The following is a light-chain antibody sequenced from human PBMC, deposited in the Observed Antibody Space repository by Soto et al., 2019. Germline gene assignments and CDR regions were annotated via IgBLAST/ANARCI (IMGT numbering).Light chain of an antibody. CDR2: AAS. CDR1: QGISNY. Sequence: DIQMTQSPSSLSSSVGDRVTITCRTRQGISNYLAWSQQKPGKVPKLLSYAASTLQSGVPSRFSRGGSGRDFSLTISSLQPEDVGTSSCQKYNSAPHTFGGGTKVEIQ. CDR3: QKYNSAPHT. J-gene: IGKJ4*01. V-gene: IGKV1-27*01.